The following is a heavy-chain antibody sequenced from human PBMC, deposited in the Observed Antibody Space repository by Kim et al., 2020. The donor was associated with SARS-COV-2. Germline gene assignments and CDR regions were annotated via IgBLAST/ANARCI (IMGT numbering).Heavy chain of an antibody. D-gene: IGHD3-10*01. CDR3: ARVRGRSGSYYKRDDAFDI. V-gene: IGHV3-48*03. Sequence: GGSLRLSCAASGFTFSSYEMNWVRQAPGKGLEWVSYISSSGSTIYYADSVKGRFTISRDNAKNSLYLQMNSLRAEDTAVYYCARVRGRSGSYYKRDDAFDIWGQGTMVTVSS. CDR2: ISSSGSTI. CDR1: GFTFSSYE. J-gene: IGHJ3*02.